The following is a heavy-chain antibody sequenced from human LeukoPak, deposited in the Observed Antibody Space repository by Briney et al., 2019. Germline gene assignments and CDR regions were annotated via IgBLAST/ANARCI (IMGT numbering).Heavy chain of an antibody. CDR3: ARCQWLPRPNWFDP. V-gene: IGHV4-34*01. D-gene: IGHD6-19*01. CDR1: GGSFSGYY. J-gene: IGHJ5*02. CDR2: INHSRST. Sequence: SETLSLTCAVYGGSFSGYYWSWIRQPPGKGLEWIGEINHSRSTYYNPSLKSRVTISVDTSKNQFSLKLSSVTAADTAVYYCARCQWLPRPNWFDPWGQGTLVTVSS.